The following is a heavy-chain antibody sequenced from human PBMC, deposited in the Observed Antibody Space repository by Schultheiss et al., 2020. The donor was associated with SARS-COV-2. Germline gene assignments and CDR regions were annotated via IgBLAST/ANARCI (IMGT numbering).Heavy chain of an antibody. V-gene: IGHV4-61*01. CDR2: IYFSGNT. Sequence: SETLSLTCTVSGGSVSSGSYYWSWIRQPPGKGLEWIGYIYFSGNTNYNPSLKSRVTTSVDTSKNQFSLKLSSVTAADTAVYYCARGGYCSSTSCYFSEIYYYYYYMDVWGKGTTVTVSS. CDR1: GGSVSSGSYY. J-gene: IGHJ6*03. D-gene: IGHD2-2*01. CDR3: ARGGYCSSTSCYFSEIYYYYYYMDV.